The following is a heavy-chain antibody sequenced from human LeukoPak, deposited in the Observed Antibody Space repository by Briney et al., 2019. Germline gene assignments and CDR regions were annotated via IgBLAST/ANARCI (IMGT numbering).Heavy chain of an antibody. D-gene: IGHD3-3*01. J-gene: IGHJ5*02. CDR3: VKEHDLWHEEGNCFDT. Sequence: GGSLRLSCTPSGFPFNTYSMSWVRQSPGKGLEWVSAINDDTQYNRDTVKGRFTVSSDKYKDTHYLHLNSQRAEDADICYCVKEHDLWHEEGNCFDTWGQGVLVTVSS. CDR1: GFPFNTYS. V-gene: IGHV3-23*01. CDR2: INDDTQ.